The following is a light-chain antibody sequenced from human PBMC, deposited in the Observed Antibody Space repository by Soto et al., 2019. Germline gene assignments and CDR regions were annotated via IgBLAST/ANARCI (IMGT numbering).Light chain of an antibody. J-gene: IGKJ1*01. CDR1: QSVSIL. CDR2: GAT. CDR3: QQYNSYWT. V-gene: IGKV3-15*01. Sequence: EIVMTHSPVTLSVSPWEIATLSCRASQSVSILLAWYQQKPGQAPRLLIHGATTRATGIPARFSGSGSGAEFTLTISSLQPDDFATYYCQQYNSYWTFGQGTKVDIK.